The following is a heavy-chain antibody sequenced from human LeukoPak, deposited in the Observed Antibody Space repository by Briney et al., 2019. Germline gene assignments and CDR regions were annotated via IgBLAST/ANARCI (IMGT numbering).Heavy chain of an antibody. Sequence: GGALRLSCAASAFTFSSYGMHGVGQAPGKGVEGVALISYDGSEKDYAKSVKGRFTISRDNSKNTLYLQMNGLRAEDTAVYYCAKDMSGGDCPDYWGQGTLVTVSS. CDR1: AFTFSSYG. D-gene: IGHD2-21*02. V-gene: IGHV3-30*18. CDR2: ISYDGSEK. J-gene: IGHJ4*02. CDR3: AKDMSGGDCPDY.